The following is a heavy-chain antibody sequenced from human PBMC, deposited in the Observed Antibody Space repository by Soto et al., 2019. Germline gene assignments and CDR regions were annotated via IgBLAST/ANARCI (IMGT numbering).Heavy chain of an antibody. CDR2: ISAYNGNT. J-gene: IGHJ4*02. CDR1: GYTFTSYG. V-gene: IGHV1-18*01. CDR3: ARSYYDYVWGSYRSAHFDY. D-gene: IGHD3-16*02. Sequence: ASVKVSCKASGYTFTSYGISWVRQAPGQGLEWMGWISAYNGNTKYAQKLQGRVTMTTDTSTSTVYMELSSLRSEDTAVYYCARSYYDYVWGSYRSAHFDYWGQGTLVTVSS.